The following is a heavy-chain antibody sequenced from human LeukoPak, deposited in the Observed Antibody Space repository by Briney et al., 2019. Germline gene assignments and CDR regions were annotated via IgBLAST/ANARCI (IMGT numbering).Heavy chain of an antibody. D-gene: IGHD3-3*01. V-gene: IGHV4-61*02. J-gene: IGHJ3*02. CDR2: IYTSGST. CDR3: ARAAYDFWSGYSYDAFDI. Sequence: SETLSLTCAVSGGSISSGGYSWSWIRQPAGKGLEWIGRIYTSGSTNYNPSLKSRVTISVDTSKNQFSLKLSSVTAADTAVYYCARAAYDFWSGYSYDAFDIWGQGTMVTVSS. CDR1: GGSISSGGYS.